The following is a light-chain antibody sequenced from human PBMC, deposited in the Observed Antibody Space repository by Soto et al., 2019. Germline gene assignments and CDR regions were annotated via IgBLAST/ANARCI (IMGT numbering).Light chain of an antibody. CDR1: HNIYSW. J-gene: IGKJ1*01. CDR3: QQYNSYSEA. V-gene: IGKV1-5*01. Sequence: DIQMTQSPSTLSASVGDRVTITCRASHNIYSWLAWYQQKPGKAPRLLIHGASTLESGVPSRFSGRGSGTEFTLSISSLQPDDFATYYCQQYNSYSEAFGQGTKVDIK. CDR2: GAS.